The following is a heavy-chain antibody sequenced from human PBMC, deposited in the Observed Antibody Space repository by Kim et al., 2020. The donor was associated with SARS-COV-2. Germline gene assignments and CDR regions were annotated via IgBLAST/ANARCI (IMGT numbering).Heavy chain of an antibody. D-gene: IGHD6-19*01. Sequence: PSLKSRVPIAVDTSKNQFSLKLRSVTAADTAVYYCARVLPVAGFEYYFDYWGQGTLVTVSS. J-gene: IGHJ4*02. CDR3: ARVLPVAGFEYYFDY. V-gene: IGHV4-59*01.